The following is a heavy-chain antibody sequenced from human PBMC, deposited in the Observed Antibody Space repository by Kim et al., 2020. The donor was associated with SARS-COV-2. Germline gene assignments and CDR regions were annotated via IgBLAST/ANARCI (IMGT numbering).Heavy chain of an antibody. V-gene: IGHV3-23*01. J-gene: IGHJ3*02. CDR1: RFTFSIYA. CDR2: ITSDGRT. Sequence: GGSLRLSCAASRFTFSIYAMSWVRQAPGKGLEWVSGITSDGRTYYADSVKGRFTISRDNSKNTLFLQMKTLRLEDTAVYYCSKVYTNTIREVTFFDIWGQGTMVTVSS. D-gene: IGHD3-10*01. CDR3: SKVYTNTIREVTFFDI.